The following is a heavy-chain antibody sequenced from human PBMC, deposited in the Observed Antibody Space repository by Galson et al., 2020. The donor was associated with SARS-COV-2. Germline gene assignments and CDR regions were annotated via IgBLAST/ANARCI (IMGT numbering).Heavy chain of an antibody. J-gene: IGHJ6*03. CDR1: GYTFTSYG. D-gene: IGHD1-26*01. CDR3: ARTGGSYYENSGDYYYYYYMDV. CDR2: ISAYNGNT. Sequence: ASVKVSCKASGYTFTSYGISWVRQAPGQGLEWMGWISAYNGNTNYAQKLQGRVTMTTDTSTSTAYMELRSLRSDDTAVYYCARTGGSYYENSGDYYYYYYMDVWGKGTTVTVSS. V-gene: IGHV1-18*01.